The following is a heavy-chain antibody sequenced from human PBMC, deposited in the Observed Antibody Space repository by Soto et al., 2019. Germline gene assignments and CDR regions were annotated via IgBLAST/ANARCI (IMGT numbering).Heavy chain of an antibody. CDR1: GASIIDEQR. J-gene: IGHJ4*03. CDR2: IHHSGIT. Sequence: QMQLEESGPGLVKRSETLSLTCAVSGASIIDEQRWTWVRQTPGKGLEWIGEIHHSGITRTNPSLMNRVTMSVDKSRNQFFLNLNSVTAADTAVYYCARGFGWYAMDHWGQGTLVIV. D-gene: IGHD6-19*01. CDR3: ARGFGWYAMDH. V-gene: IGHV4-4*02.